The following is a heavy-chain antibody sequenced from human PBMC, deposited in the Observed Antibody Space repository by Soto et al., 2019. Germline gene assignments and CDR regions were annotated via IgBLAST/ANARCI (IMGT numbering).Heavy chain of an antibody. D-gene: IGHD2-8*01. J-gene: IGHJ4*02. CDR2: ILYSGTT. CDR3: ARNGALDY. CDR1: GGSISSGDYY. V-gene: IGHV4-30-4*01. Sequence: QVQLQESGPGLVKPSQTLSLTCTVSGGSISSGDYYWSWIRQPPGKGLEWIGYILYSGTTNYNPSLASRLTISVDTSKNQFSLKLTSVTAADTAAYFCARNGALDYWGQGTLVTGSS.